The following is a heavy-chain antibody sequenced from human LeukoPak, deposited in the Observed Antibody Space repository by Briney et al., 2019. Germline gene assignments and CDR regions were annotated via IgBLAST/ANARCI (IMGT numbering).Heavy chain of an antibody. CDR3: ASVRGVNPYYFDY. J-gene: IGHJ4*02. Sequence: ASETLSLTCAVYGGSFSGYYWSWIRQPPGKGLEWIGEINHSGSTNYNTSLKSRVTISVDTSKNQFSLKLSSVTAADTAVYYCASVRGVNPYYFDYWRQGTLVTVSS. CDR1: GGSFSGYY. D-gene: IGHD3-10*01. V-gene: IGHV4-34*01. CDR2: INHSGST.